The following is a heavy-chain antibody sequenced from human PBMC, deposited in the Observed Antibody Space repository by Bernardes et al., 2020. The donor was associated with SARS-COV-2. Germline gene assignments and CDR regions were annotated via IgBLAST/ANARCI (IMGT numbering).Heavy chain of an antibody. CDR3: ARDGTQVYCSSTSCYTDFDY. Sequence: GGSLRLSCAASRFTFSSYAMHWVRQAPGKGLEWVAVISYDGSNKYYADSVKGRFTISRDNPKNTLYLQMNSLRAEDTAVYYCARDGTQVYCSSTSCYTDFDYWGQGTLVTVSS. CDR2: ISYDGSNK. CDR1: RFTFSSYA. V-gene: IGHV3-30-3*01. D-gene: IGHD2-2*02. J-gene: IGHJ4*02.